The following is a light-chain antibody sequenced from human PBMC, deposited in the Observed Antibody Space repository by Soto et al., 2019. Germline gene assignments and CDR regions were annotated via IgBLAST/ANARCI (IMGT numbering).Light chain of an antibody. CDR3: QQSYSTPYT. Sequence: IHMTQSPSSLSASVGDRVTITCRASQRITTYLNWYQQKPGKAPKILTSTAATLQGGVPSRFSGSGSGTDFTLTITTLQPEDFATYFCQQSYSTPYTFGQGTKLEIK. J-gene: IGKJ2*01. CDR2: TAA. CDR1: QRITTY. V-gene: IGKV1-39*01.